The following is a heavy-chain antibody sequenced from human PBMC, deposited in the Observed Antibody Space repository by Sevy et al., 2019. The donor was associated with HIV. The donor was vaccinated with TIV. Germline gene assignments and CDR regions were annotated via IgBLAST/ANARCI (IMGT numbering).Heavy chain of an antibody. CDR1: GGSFSGYY. Sequence: SETLSLTCAVYGGSFSGYYWSWIRQPPGKGLEWIGEINHSGSTNYNPSLKSRFTISVDTSKNQFSLKLSSVTAADTAVYYCARGVTSPVLRYFDWLLYVNWFDPWGQGTLVTVSS. D-gene: IGHD3-9*01. J-gene: IGHJ5*02. CDR2: INHSGST. CDR3: ARGVTSPVLRYFDWLLYVNWFDP. V-gene: IGHV4-34*01.